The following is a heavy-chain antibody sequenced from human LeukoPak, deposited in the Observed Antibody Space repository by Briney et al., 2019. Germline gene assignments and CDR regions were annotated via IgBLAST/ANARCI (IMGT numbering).Heavy chain of an antibody. V-gene: IGHV3-21*01. Sequence: GGSLRLSCAASGFTFSSYSMNWVRQAPGKGLEWVSSISGSSSYIYYADSVKGRFTISRDNAKNSLYLQMNSLRAEDTAVYYCARRGGSGSYLPGHWGQGTLVTVSS. CDR2: ISGSSSYI. CDR1: GFTFSSYS. CDR3: ARRGGSGSYLPGH. J-gene: IGHJ4*02. D-gene: IGHD3-10*01.